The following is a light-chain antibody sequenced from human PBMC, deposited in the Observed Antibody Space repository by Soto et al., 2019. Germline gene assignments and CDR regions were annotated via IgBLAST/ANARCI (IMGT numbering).Light chain of an antibody. V-gene: IGLV2-14*01. CDR2: EVS. J-gene: IGLJ1*01. Sequence: QSALTQPASVSGSPGQSITISCTGTRIDMGGYNFFSWYQHHPGRAPKLMIYEVSNRPSGVSNRFSGSKSGDTASLTISGLQAEDEADYYCTSYRTTTTLLYVFGTGTKLTVL. CDR1: RIDMGGYNF. CDR3: TSYRTTTTLLYV.